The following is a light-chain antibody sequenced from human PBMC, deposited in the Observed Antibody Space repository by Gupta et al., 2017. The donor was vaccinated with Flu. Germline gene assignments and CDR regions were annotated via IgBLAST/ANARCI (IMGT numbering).Light chain of an antibody. CDR2: RNN. CDR3: AAWDDSLSGRV. Sequence: QSVLTQPPSASWTPGHTVTISCSGSSSNIGSNYVYWYQQLPGTAPKLLIYRNNQRPSGVPDRFSGSKSGTSASLAISGLRSEDEADYYCAAWDDSLSGRVFGGGTKLTVL. V-gene: IGLV1-47*01. J-gene: IGLJ3*02. CDR1: SSNIGSNY.